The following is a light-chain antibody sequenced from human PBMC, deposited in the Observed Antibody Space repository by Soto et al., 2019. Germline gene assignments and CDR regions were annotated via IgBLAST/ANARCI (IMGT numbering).Light chain of an antibody. V-gene: IGLV2-14*03. CDR2: EVN. CDR1: SNDVGGYKY. J-gene: IGLJ1*01. Sequence: QSVLTQPASVSGAPGQSITISCTGTSNDVGGYKYVSWYQQRPGTAPKLIMFEVNNRPSGVSDRFSGSRSANTASLTISGLQALDEADYYCSSYSSNNILSYVFGTGTKVTVL. CDR3: SSYSSNNILSYV.